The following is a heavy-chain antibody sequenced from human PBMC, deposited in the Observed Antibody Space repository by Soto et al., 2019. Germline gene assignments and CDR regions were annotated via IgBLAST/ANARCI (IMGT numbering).Heavy chain of an antibody. CDR1: GGSFNSFT. J-gene: IGHJ4*02. CDR2: IIPIFGTA. Sequence: SVKVSCKASASGGSFNSFTISWVRQAPGQGLEWMGGIIPIFGTANYAQKFQGRVTITADKSTNTAYMELTSLTSEDTAVYYCAREKVRYSYGIYYFDFWGQGTLVTVSS. CDR3: AREKVRYSYGIYYFDF. D-gene: IGHD5-18*01. V-gene: IGHV1-69*06.